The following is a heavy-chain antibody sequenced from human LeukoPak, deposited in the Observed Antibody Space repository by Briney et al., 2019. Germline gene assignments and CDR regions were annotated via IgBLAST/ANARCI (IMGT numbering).Heavy chain of an antibody. D-gene: IGHD3-22*01. CDR3: ALPGRDYDSSGYDY. CDR1: GGSFSGYY. CDR2: IYYSGST. V-gene: IGHV4-34*01. J-gene: IGHJ4*02. Sequence: PSETLSLTCAVYGGSFSGYYWSWIRQPPGKGLEWIGSIYYSGSTYYNPSLKSRVTISVDTSKNQFSLKLSSVTAADTAVYYCALPGRDYDSSGYDYWGQGTLVTVSS.